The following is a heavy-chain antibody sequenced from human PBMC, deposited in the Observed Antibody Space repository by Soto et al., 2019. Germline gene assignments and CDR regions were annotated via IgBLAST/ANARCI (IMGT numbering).Heavy chain of an antibody. CDR1: GASISSSNW. CDR3: ARGASGSPYLYGMDV. J-gene: IGHJ6*02. Sequence: QVQLQESGPGLVKPSGTLSLTCAVSGASISSSNWWSWVRQPPGKGLEWIGEIYHSGSTNYNPSLEIRVTILVDKSKNHLSLHLRSVTAADTAVYYCARGASGSPYLYGMDVWGQGTTVSVSS. D-gene: IGHD3-10*01. V-gene: IGHV4-4*02. CDR2: IYHSGST.